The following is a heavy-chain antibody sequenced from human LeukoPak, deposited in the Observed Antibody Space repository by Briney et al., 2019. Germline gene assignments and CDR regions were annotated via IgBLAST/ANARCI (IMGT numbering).Heavy chain of an antibody. CDR3: AKTSGWYHFDY. J-gene: IGHJ4*02. D-gene: IGHD6-19*01. CDR2: ISASTFTT. CDR1: GFTFSSYG. Sequence: GGSLRLSCAASGFTFSSYGLSWVRQAPGKGLEWVSTISASTFTTYYADSVKGRFTISRDNSKNTLYLQMNSLIAEDTAVYYCAKTSGWYHFDYWGQGTLVTVSS. V-gene: IGHV3-23*01.